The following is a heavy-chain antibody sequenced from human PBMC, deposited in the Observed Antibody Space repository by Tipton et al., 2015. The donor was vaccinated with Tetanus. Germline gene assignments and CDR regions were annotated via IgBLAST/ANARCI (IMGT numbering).Heavy chain of an antibody. J-gene: IGHJ1*01. CDR1: GGTFNSYA. D-gene: IGHD2-8*02. CDR3: AGVTAQRTELYFEH. V-gene: IGHV1-69*06. CDR2: IFPQFGTS. Sequence: QSGPEVKKPGSSVRVSCKTSGGTFNSYAVSWVRQAPGQGLEWMGGIFPQFGTSNYAPKFQDRVTMTADTSTGTVYMDLSSLRSDDTAVYYCAGVTAQRTELYFEHWGQGTQVTVSS.